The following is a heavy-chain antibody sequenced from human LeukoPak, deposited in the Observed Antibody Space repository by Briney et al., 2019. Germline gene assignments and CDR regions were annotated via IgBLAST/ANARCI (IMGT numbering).Heavy chain of an antibody. V-gene: IGHV1-69*04. J-gene: IGHJ5*02. D-gene: IGHD6-13*01. CDR2: IIPILGIA. Sequence: SVKVSCKASGGTFSSYAISWVRQAPGQGLEWMGRIIPILGIANYAQKFQGRVTITADKSTSTAYMELSSLRSEDTAVYYCASHIVAAANWFDPWGQGTLVTVSS. CDR3: ASHIVAAANWFDP. CDR1: GGTFSSYA.